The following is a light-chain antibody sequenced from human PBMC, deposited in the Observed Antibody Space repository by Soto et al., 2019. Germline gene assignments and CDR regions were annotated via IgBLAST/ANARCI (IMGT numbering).Light chain of an antibody. CDR2: DVS. V-gene: IGKV2D-29*01. CDR3: MQSIKLPFT. J-gene: IGKJ2*01. CDR1: QSLLHGDGKTY. Sequence: DIVMTQTPLSLSVTPGQPASISCKSSQSLLHGDGKTYLYWFLRKPGQHPQLLFYDVSNRFSGVPDRISASGSGTDFTLTISRVEPEDIGLYYCMQSIKLPFTFGQGSKLEI.